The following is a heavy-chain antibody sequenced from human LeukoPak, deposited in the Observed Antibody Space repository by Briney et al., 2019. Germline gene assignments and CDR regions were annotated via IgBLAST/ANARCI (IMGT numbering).Heavy chain of an antibody. D-gene: IGHD1-26*01. Sequence: PGGSLRLSCAASGFTFSSYAMSWVRQAPGKGLEWVSAISGSGGSTYYADSVKGRFTISRDNSKNTLYLQMNSLRAEDTAVYYCAKNPLGRVGATLWYFDYWGQGTLVTVSS. V-gene: IGHV3-23*01. CDR1: GFTFSSYA. CDR3: AKNPLGRVGATLWYFDY. J-gene: IGHJ4*02. CDR2: ISGSGGST.